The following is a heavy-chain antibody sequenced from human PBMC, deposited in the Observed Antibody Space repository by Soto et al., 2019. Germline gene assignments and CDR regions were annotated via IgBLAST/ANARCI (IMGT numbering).Heavy chain of an antibody. CDR3: VPYYYDSSGKDFEY. CDR2: ISAYNGNT. V-gene: IGHV1-18*01. CDR1: GYTFTSYG. J-gene: IGHJ4*02. D-gene: IGHD3-22*01. Sequence: ASVKVSCKASGYTFTSYGISWVRQAPGQGLEWMGWISAYNGNTNYAQKLQGRVTMTTDTSTSTAYMELRSLRSDDTAVYYCVPYYYDSSGKDFEYWGQGTLVTVSS.